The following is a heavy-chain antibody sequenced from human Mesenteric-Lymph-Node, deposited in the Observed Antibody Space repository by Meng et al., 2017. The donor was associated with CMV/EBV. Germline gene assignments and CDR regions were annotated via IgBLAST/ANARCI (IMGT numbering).Heavy chain of an antibody. V-gene: IGHV4-59*01. Sequence: SETLSLTCTVSGGSISTYYWTWIRQPPGKGLEWIGYVYYSGSTNYNPSLKSRVTISVDTSKNQFSLKLSSVTAADTAVYYCARSDVAASNYDSSGYYRNWGQGTLVTVSS. CDR3: ARSDVAASNYDSSGYYRN. CDR2: VYYSGST. CDR1: GGSISTYY. J-gene: IGHJ4*02. D-gene: IGHD3-22*01.